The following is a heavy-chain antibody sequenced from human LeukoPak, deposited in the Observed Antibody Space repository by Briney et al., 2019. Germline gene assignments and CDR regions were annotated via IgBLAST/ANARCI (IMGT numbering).Heavy chain of an antibody. D-gene: IGHD1-26*01. Sequence: SVKVSCKASGGTFSSYAISWVRQAPGQGLEWMGGIIPIFGTANYARKFQGRVTITADESTSTAYMELSSLRSEDTAVYYCAVHSGSYYAAFDYWGQGTLVTVSS. CDR1: GGTFSSYA. CDR3: AVHSGSYYAAFDY. V-gene: IGHV1-69*13. CDR2: IIPIFGTA. J-gene: IGHJ4*02.